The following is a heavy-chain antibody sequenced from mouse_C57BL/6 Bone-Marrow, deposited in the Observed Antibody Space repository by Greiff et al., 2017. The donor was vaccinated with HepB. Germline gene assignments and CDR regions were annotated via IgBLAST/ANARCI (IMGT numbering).Heavy chain of an antibody. CDR1: GYTFTSYW. CDR3: ASLHWAYYYAMDY. CDR2: IDPSDSYT. D-gene: IGHD4-1*01. J-gene: IGHJ4*01. V-gene: IGHV1-69*01. Sequence: QVQLQQPGAELVMPGASVKLSCKASGYTFTSYWMHWVKQRPGQGLEWIGEIDPSDSYTNYNQQFKGKSTLTVDKSSSTAYMQLSSLTSEDSAVYYCASLHWAYYYAMDYWGQGTSVTVSS.